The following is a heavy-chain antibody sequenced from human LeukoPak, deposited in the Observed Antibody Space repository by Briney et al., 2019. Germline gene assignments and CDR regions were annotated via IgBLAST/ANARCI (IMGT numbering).Heavy chain of an antibody. V-gene: IGHV4-59*08. CDR2: IYYGGST. CDR1: GGSINSYY. Sequence: SETLSLTCTVSGGSINSYYWSWIRQPPGKGLEWIGYIYYGGSTNYNPSLKSRVTISVGTSKNQFSLRLSSVTAADTAVYYCARQKGYSSGWYEGFDYWGQGTLVTVSS. D-gene: IGHD6-19*01. CDR3: ARQKGYSSGWYEGFDY. J-gene: IGHJ4*02.